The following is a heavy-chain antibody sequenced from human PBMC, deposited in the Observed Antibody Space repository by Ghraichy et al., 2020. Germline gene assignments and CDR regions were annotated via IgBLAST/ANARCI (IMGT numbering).Heavy chain of an antibody. CDR3: AKVPPARRWDIVVVPAALTYYFDY. D-gene: IGHD2-2*01. CDR2: ISGSGGST. J-gene: IGHJ4*02. V-gene: IGHV3-23*01. Sequence: GGSLRLSCAASGFTFSSYAMSWVRQAPGKGLEWVSAISGSGGSTYYADSVKGRFTISRDNSKNTLYLQMNSLRAEDTAVYYCAKVPPARRWDIVVVPAALTYYFDYWGQGTLVTVSS. CDR1: GFTFSSYA.